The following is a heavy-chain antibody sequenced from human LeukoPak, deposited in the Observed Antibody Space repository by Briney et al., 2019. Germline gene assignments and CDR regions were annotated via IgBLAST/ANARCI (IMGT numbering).Heavy chain of an antibody. V-gene: IGHV6-1*01. Sequence: SQTLSLTCAISGDGVSSNSAAWNWIRQSPSRGLEWLGRTYYRSKWYNDYAVSVKSRITINPDTSKNQFSLQLNSVTPEDTAVYYCARGRSPLLAYCGGDCYFRLDYWGQGTLVTVSS. CDR2: TYYRSKWYN. J-gene: IGHJ4*02. CDR1: GDGVSSNSAA. D-gene: IGHD2-21*02. CDR3: ARGRSPLLAYCGGDCYFRLDY.